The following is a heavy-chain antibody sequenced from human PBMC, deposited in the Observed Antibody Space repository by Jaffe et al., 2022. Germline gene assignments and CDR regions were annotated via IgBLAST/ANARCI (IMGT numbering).Heavy chain of an antibody. J-gene: IGHJ5*02. CDR2: MSHGGGM. Sequence: QVQLQESGPGLVNPSGTLSLTCAVSDSINNNDWWSWIRQPPGKGLEWIGEMSHGGGMNFNPSLKSRVTISVDKSKNQISLSLNSVTAADTAIYYCVKNFGAWGQGTLVTVSS. CDR3: VKNFGA. V-gene: IGHV4-4*02. CDR1: DSINNNDW. D-gene: IGHD3-10*01.